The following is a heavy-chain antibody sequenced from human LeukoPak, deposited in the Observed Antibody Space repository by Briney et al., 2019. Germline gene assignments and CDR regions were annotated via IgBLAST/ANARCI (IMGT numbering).Heavy chain of an antibody. CDR3: ARVYRGGYYYYMDV. J-gene: IGHJ6*03. CDR2: INPNSGGT. D-gene: IGHD3-10*01. V-gene: IGHV1-2*02. CDR1: GYTFTSHV. Sequence: GASVKVSCKASGYTFTSHVINWVRQAPGQGLEWMGWINPNSGGTNYAQKFQGRVTMTRDTSISTAYMELSRLRSDDTAVYYCARVYRGGYYYYMDVWGKGTTVTISS.